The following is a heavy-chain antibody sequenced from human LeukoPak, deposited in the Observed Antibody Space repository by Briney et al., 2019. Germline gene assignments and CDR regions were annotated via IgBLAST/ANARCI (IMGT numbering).Heavy chain of an antibody. Sequence: GESLKISCKGSGYSFTSYWIGWVRQMPGKGLEWMGIIYPGDSDARYSPSFQGQVTISADKSISTAYLQWSSLKASDTAMYYCARRIYSSSWYGWSGGYNWFDPWGQGTLVTVSS. CDR3: ARRIYSSSWYGWSGGYNWFDP. D-gene: IGHD6-13*01. J-gene: IGHJ5*02. CDR2: IYPGDSDA. CDR1: GYSFTSYW. V-gene: IGHV5-51*01.